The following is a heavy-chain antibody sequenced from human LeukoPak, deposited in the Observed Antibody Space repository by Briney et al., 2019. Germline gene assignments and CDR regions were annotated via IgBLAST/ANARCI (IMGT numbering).Heavy chain of an antibody. D-gene: IGHD5-18*01. V-gene: IGHV4-4*07. Sequence: SETLSLTCTVSGGSISSYYWSWIRQPAGKGLEWIGRIYTSGSTNYNPSLKSRVTISVDKSKNQFSLKLSSVTAADTAVYYCARDLEGGYSYGYGGDNWFDPWGQGTLVTVSS. CDR3: ARDLEGGYSYGYGGDNWFDP. J-gene: IGHJ5*02. CDR1: GGSISSYY. CDR2: IYTSGST.